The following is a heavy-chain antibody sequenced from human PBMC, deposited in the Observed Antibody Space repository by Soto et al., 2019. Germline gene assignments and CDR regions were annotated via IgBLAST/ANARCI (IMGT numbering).Heavy chain of an antibody. D-gene: IGHD3-10*01. CDR2: IYSTGPT. V-gene: IGHV3-53*01. CDR3: ARAFGGSYDY. CDR1: GPTFSSYY. J-gene: IGHJ4*02. Sequence: LRLSCAASGPTFSSYYMSWVRQVPEKGLEWVSVIYSTGPTFYADSVRGRFTISRDNSKNTLYLQMNSLRVEDTAVYYCARAFGGSYDYWGQGTLVTVS.